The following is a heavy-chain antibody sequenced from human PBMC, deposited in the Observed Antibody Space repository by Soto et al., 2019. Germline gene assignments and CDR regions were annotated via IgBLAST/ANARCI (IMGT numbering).Heavy chain of an antibody. CDR3: DSSGYYVDY. Sequence: SETLSLTCTVSGDSISAYSWSWVRQPPGKGLEWIGNIHYNGNTKYNPSLKSRVTMSVDTSKNQFSLKLISVTAADTAKYFYDSSGYYVDYWGQGTLVTVSS. CDR1: GDSISAYS. V-gene: IGHV4-59*01. D-gene: IGHD3-22*01. J-gene: IGHJ4*02. CDR2: IHYNGNT.